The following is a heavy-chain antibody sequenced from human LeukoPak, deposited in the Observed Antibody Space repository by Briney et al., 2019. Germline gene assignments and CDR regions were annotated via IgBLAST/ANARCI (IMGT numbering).Heavy chain of an antibody. J-gene: IGHJ4*02. CDR2: ISYDGSNK. D-gene: IGHD1-26*01. V-gene: IGHV3-30-3*01. Sequence: PGGSLRLSCAASGFTFSTCAMSWVRQAPGKGLEWVAVISYDGSNKYYADSVKGRFTISRDNSKNTLYLQMDSLRAEDTAVYYCARMSGSHIDYWGQGTLVTVSS. CDR1: GFTFSTCA. CDR3: ARMSGSHIDY.